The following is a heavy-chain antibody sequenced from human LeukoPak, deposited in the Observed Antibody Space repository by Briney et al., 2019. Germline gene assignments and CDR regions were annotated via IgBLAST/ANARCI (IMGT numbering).Heavy chain of an antibody. CDR2: ISAYNGNT. Sequence: ASVKVSCKASGYTFTSYGISWVRQAPGQGLEWMGWISAYNGNTNYAQKLQGRVTMTTDTSTSTAYMELRSLRSDDTVVYYCARDDSSGYSFDYGGQGTLVTVSS. J-gene: IGHJ4*02. CDR3: ARDDSSGYSFDY. CDR1: GYTFTSYG. V-gene: IGHV1-18*01. D-gene: IGHD3-22*01.